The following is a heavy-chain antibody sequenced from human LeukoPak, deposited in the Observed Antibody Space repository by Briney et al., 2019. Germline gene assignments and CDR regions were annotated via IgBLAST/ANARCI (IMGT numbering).Heavy chain of an antibody. Sequence: SETLSLTCTVSGGSISSSSYYWGWIRQPPGKGLEWIGSIYYSGSTYYNPSLKSRVTISVDTSKNQFSLQLNSVTPEDTAVYYCARDSSAAGIGPPDCWGQGTLVTVSS. D-gene: IGHD6-13*01. CDR2: IYYSGST. V-gene: IGHV4-39*07. CDR1: GGSISSSSYY. J-gene: IGHJ4*02. CDR3: ARDSSAAGIGPPDC.